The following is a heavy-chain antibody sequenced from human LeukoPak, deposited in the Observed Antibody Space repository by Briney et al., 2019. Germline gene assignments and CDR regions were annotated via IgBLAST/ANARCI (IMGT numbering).Heavy chain of an antibody. CDR2: ISSSSSYI. D-gene: IGHD5-18*01. V-gene: IGHV3-21*01. CDR1: GFTFSSYA. CDR3: ARDLEGRRSQWIQLWYHDAFDI. Sequence: GGSLRLSCAASGFTFSSYAMSWVRQAPGKGLEWVSSISSSSSYIYYADSVKGRFTISRDSAKNSLYLQMNSLRAEDTAVYYCARDLEGRRSQWIQLWYHDAFDIWGQGTMVTVSS. J-gene: IGHJ3*02.